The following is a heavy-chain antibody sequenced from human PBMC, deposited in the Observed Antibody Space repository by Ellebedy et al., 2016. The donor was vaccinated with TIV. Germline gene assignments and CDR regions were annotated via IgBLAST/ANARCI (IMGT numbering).Heavy chain of an antibody. CDR3: ARHVGDGSHFDY. CDR1: GYSFTSYW. CDR2: IYPGDSDT. V-gene: IGHV5-51*01. D-gene: IGHD5-24*01. Sequence: PGGSLRLSCKGSGYSFTSYWIGWVRQMPGKGLGWMGIIYPGDSDTRYSPSFQGQVTISVDKSINTAALQWSSLKASDSAMYYCARHVGDGSHFDYWGQGTLVTVSS. J-gene: IGHJ4*02.